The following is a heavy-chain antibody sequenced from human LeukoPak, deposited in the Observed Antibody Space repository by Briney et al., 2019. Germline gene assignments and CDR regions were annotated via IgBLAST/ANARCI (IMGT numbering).Heavy chain of an antibody. CDR1: GYTFTSYD. CDR2: MNPNSGNT. Sequence: ASVKVSCKASGYTFTSYDINWVRQATGQGLEWMGWMNPNSGNTGYAQKFQGRVTMTRNTSISTAYMELSSLRSEDTAVYYCARGATLRFWEWFHDAFDIWGQGTMVTVSS. CDR3: ARGATLRFWEWFHDAFDI. V-gene: IGHV1-8*01. J-gene: IGHJ3*02. D-gene: IGHD3-3*01.